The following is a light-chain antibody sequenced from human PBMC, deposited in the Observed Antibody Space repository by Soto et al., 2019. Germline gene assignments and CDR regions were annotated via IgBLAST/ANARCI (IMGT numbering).Light chain of an antibody. Sequence: DIVLTQSPGTLYLSPGERATLSCRASQSVISSYLAWYQQKPGQAPRLLIYGASSRATGIPDRFSGSESGTDFTLTISRLEPEDFAVYYCQQYGSSPNTFGQGTKVEIK. J-gene: IGKJ1*01. V-gene: IGKV3-20*01. CDR1: QSVISSY. CDR2: GAS. CDR3: QQYGSSPNT.